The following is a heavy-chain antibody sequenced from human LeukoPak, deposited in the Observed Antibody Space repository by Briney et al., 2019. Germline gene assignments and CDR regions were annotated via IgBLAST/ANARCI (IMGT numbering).Heavy chain of an antibody. V-gene: IGHV3-48*04. Sequence: PGGSLRLSCAASGFTFSSYSMNWVRQAPGKGLEWVSYISSSSSIIYYADSVTGRFTISRDNAKNSLYLQMNSLRAEDTAVYYCARDHDGFDYWGQGTLVTVSS. D-gene: IGHD3-16*01. CDR3: ARDHDGFDY. CDR1: GFTFSSYS. CDR2: ISSSSSII. J-gene: IGHJ4*02.